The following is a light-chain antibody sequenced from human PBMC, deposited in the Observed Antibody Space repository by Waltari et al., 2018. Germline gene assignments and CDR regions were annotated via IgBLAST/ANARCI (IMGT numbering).Light chain of an antibody. V-gene: IGLV3-19*01. CDR1: SLRSYY. Sequence: SSELTLDPAVSVALGQTVRITCQGVSLRSYYASWYQQKPGQAPVLVIYGKNNRPSGIPDRFSGSSSGNTASLTITGAQAEDEADYYCNSRDSSGNVVFGGGTKLTVL. J-gene: IGLJ2*01. CDR3: NSRDSSGNVV. CDR2: GKN.